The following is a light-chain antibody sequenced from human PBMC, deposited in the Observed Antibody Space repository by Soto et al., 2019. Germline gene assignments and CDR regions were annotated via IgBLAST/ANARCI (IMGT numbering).Light chain of an antibody. J-gene: IGKJ1*01. V-gene: IGKV3D-15*01. CDR1: QSVISTY. CDR3: QQYKKWPRT. Sequence: EIVLTQSPGTLSLSPGERATLSCRASQSVISTYLAWYQHRPGQAPRLLIYQTSIRAAGIPARFSGSGSGTEFTLTISSLQSEDFAVYYCQQYKKWPRTFGHGTKVDNK. CDR2: QTS.